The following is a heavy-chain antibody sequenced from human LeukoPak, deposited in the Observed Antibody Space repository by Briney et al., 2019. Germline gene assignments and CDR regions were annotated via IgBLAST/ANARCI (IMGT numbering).Heavy chain of an antibody. V-gene: IGHV3-21*01. CDR3: ASSSSWYLGSWFDP. J-gene: IGHJ5*02. D-gene: IGHD6-13*01. CDR2: ISSSSSYI. Sequence: GGSLRPSCAASGFTFSSYSMNWVRQAPGKGLEWVSSISSSSSYIYYADSVKGRFTISRDNAKNSLYLQMNSLRAEDTAVYYCASSSSWYLGSWFDPWGQGTLVTVSS. CDR1: GFTFSSYS.